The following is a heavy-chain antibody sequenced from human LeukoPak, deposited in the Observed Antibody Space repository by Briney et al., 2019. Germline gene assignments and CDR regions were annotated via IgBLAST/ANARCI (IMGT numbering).Heavy chain of an antibody. D-gene: IGHD3-10*01. CDR3: ARSNYGSLYYFDY. CDR1: GGSISSYY. CDR2: IYYSGST. J-gene: IGHJ4*02. Sequence: PSETLSLTCTVSGGSISSYYWSWIRQPPGKGLEWIGYIYYSGSTNYNPSLRSRVTISVDTSKNQFSLKLSSVTAADTAVYYCARSNYGSLYYFDYWGQGTLVTVSS. V-gene: IGHV4-59*01.